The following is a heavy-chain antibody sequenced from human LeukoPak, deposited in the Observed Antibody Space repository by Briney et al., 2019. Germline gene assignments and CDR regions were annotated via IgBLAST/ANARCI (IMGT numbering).Heavy chain of an antibody. J-gene: IGHJ4*02. D-gene: IGHD4-17*01. CDR1: GFTFSSYS. CDR2: ISSSSSYI. CDR3: ARASGGWGNDDGDYVFDY. V-gene: IGHV3-21*01. Sequence: GGSLRLSCAASGFTFSSYSMNWVRQAPGKGLEWVSSISSSSSYIYYADSMKGRFTISRDNAKNSLYLRMNSLRAEDTAVYYCARASGGWGNDDGDYVFDYWGQGILVTVSS.